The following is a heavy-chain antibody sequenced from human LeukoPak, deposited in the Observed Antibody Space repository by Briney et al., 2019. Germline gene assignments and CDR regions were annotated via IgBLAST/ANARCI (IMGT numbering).Heavy chain of an antibody. CDR1: GFTVSNSY. CDR2: IYSGGNT. V-gene: IGHV3-66*01. J-gene: IGHJ3*02. Sequence: PGGSLRLSCAASGFTVSNSYVNWVRQAPGKGLEWVSVIYSGGNTYYADSVKGRFTISRDNSKNTLYHQMNSLRAEDTAVYYCARDPQINAFDIWGQGTMVTVSS. CDR3: ARDPQINAFDI.